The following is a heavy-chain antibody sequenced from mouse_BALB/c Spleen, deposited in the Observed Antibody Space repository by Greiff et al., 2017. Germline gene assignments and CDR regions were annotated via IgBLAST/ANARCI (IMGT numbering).Heavy chain of an antibody. CDR3: ARDLATMDY. CDR1: GFTFTDYY. V-gene: IGHV7-3*02. Sequence: DVHLVESGGGLVQPGGSLRLSCATSGFTFTDYYMSWVRQPPGKALEWLGFIRNKANAYTTEYSASVKGRFTISRDNTQSILYLQMNTLRAEDSASYCCARDLATMDYWGQGTSVTVSS. CDR2: IRNKANAYTT. J-gene: IGHJ4*01.